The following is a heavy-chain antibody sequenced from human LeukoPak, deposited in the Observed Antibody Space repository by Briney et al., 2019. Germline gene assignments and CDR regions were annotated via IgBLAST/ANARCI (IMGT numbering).Heavy chain of an antibody. CDR1: GASISSASYY. J-gene: IGHJ5*02. CDR2: IYTSGST. V-gene: IGHV4-61*02. Sequence: SETLSLTCTVSGASISSASYYWSWIRQPAGKGLEWIGRIYTSGSTNYNPSLKSRVTISVDTSKNQFSLKLTSVTAADTAVYYCARRFVQGLENWFDPWGQGTLVTVSS. CDR3: ARRFVQGLENWFDP. D-gene: IGHD6-6*01.